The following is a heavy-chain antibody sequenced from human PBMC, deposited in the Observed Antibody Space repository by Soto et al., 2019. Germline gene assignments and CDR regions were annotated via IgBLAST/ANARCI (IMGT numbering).Heavy chain of an antibody. CDR1: GFTFSSYG. D-gene: IGHD3-3*01. V-gene: IGHV3-30*18. CDR2: ISYDGSNK. J-gene: IGHJ6*02. CDR3: AKDLNYDFWSGYYDYYYYGMDV. Sequence: QVQLVESGGGVVQPGRSLRLSCAASGFTFSSYGMHWVRQAPGKGLEWVAVISYDGSNKYYADSVKGRFTISRDNSKNTLYLQMNSLRAVDTAVYYCAKDLNYDFWSGYYDYYYYGMDVWGQGTTVTVSS.